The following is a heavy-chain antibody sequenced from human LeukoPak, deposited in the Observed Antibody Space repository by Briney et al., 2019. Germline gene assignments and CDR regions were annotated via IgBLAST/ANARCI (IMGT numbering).Heavy chain of an antibody. Sequence: ASVKVSCKASGGTFSSYAISWVRQAPGQGLEWMGWMNPNSGNTGYAQKFQGRVTMTRNTSISTAYMELSSLRSEDTAVYYCARGITGGGFDYWGQGTLVTVSS. CDR3: ARGITGGGFDY. V-gene: IGHV1-8*02. D-gene: IGHD3-16*01. CDR1: GGTFSSYA. J-gene: IGHJ4*02. CDR2: MNPNSGNT.